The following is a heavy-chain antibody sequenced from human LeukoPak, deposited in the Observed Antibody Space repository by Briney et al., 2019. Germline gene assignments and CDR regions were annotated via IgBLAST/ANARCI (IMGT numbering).Heavy chain of an antibody. V-gene: IGHV4-34*01. CDR3: ARSYYGSGSYYNLAENSSGWYRPTYYFDY. J-gene: IGHJ4*02. D-gene: IGHD3-10*01. CDR2: INHSGST. CDR1: GGSFSGYY. Sequence: KPSETLSLTCAVYGGSFSGYYRSWIRQPPGKGLEWIGEINHSGSTNYNPSLKSRVTISVDTSKNQFSLKLSSVTAADTAVYYCARSYYGSGSYYNLAENSSGWYRPTYYFDYWGQGTLVTVSS.